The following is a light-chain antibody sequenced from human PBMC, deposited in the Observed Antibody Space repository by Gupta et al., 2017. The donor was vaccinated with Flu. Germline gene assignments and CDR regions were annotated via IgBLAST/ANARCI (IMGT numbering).Light chain of an antibody. J-gene: IGLJ1*01. CDR1: SSDVGGYNY. CDR2: EVT. Sequence: QSALTQPPSASASPGPSVTISCTRASSDVGGYNYVSWYKQHPGKAPKLMIFEVTMRPTGVPARFFGSKSGNTASLTVSGLRAEDEDDYYCASHADINNFVFGTGTKVTVL. V-gene: IGLV2-8*01. CDR3: ASHADINNFV.